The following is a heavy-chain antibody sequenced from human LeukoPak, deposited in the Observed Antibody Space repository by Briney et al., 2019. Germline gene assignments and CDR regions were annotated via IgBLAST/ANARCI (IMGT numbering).Heavy chain of an antibody. CDR3: AKDSATYYYGSGFSRYMDV. CDR2: IRYDGSNK. CDR1: GFTFSSYG. J-gene: IGHJ6*03. Sequence: GGSLRLSCAASGFTFSSYGMHWVRQAPGKGLEWVAFIRYDGSNKYYADSVKGRFTISRDNSKNTLYLQMNSLRAEDTAVCYCAKDSATYYYGSGFSRYMDVWGKGTTVTISS. V-gene: IGHV3-30*02. D-gene: IGHD3-10*01.